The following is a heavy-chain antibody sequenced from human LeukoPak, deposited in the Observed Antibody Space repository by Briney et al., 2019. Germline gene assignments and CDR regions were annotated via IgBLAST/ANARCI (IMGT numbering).Heavy chain of an antibody. D-gene: IGHD2-21*02. V-gene: IGHV3-23*01. J-gene: IGHJ4*02. CDR1: GFTFSAYG. Sequence: GGSLRLSCAASGFTFSAYGMSWVRQAPGKGLEGVSAIIYSSGNTYYAASVKGRFTISRDNTKNTLYLQMNSLRAEDTALYYCAKDGTGCGGDCYSDYWGQGTLVTVSS. CDR3: AKDGTGCGGDCYSDY. CDR2: IIYSSGNT.